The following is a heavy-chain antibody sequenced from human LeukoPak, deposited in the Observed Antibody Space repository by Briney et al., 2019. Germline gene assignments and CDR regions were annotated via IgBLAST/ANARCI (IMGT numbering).Heavy chain of an antibody. CDR1: GFTFSSYE. J-gene: IGHJ6*02. D-gene: IGHD3-10*01. Sequence: RGSLRLSCAASGFTFSSYEMNWVRQAPGKGLEWVSYISSSGSTIYYADSVKGRFAISRDNAKNSLYLQMNSLRAEDTAVYYCARDITMVRGVIRNYYGMDVWGQGTTATVSS. V-gene: IGHV3-48*03. CDR2: ISSSGSTI. CDR3: ARDITMVRGVIRNYYGMDV.